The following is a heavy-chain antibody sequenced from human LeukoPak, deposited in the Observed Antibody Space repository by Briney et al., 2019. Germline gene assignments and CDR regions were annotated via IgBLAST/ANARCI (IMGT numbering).Heavy chain of an antibody. CDR1: GGSFSGYY. J-gene: IGHJ4*02. D-gene: IGHD3-3*01. V-gene: IGHV4-34*01. CDR3: ARVGFFGFWSGYSIFDY. Sequence: SETLSLTCAVYGGSFSGYYWSWIRRPPGKGLEWIGEINHSGSTNYNPSLKSRVTISVDTSKNQFSLKLSSVTAADTAVCYCARVGFFGFWSGYSIFDYWGQGTLVTVSS. CDR2: INHSGST.